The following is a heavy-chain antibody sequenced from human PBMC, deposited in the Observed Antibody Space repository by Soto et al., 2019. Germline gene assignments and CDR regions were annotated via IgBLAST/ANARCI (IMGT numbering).Heavy chain of an antibody. CDR1: GGSISSGGYY. J-gene: IGHJ3*02. CDR3: AREANPPVHQWELLRGQVFGAFDI. CDR2: IYYSGST. Sequence: SETLSLTCTVSGGSISSGGYYWSWIRQHPGKGLEWIGYIYYSGSTYYNPSLKSRVTISVDTSKNQFSLKLSSVTAADTAVYYCAREANPPVHQWELLRGQVFGAFDIWGQGTMVTVSS. D-gene: IGHD1-26*01. V-gene: IGHV4-31*03.